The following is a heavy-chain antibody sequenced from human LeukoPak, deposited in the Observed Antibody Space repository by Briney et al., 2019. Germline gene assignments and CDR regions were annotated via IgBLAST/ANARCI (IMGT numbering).Heavy chain of an antibody. V-gene: IGHV4-34*01. CDR2: INHSGST. CDR1: GGSFSGYY. Sequence: SETLSLTCAVYGGSFSGYYWSWIRQPPGKGLEWIGEINHSGSTNYNPSLKSRVTISVDTSKNQFSLKLSSVTAADTAVNYCARGGTDEVAVAGYWYFDLWGRGTLVTVSS. J-gene: IGHJ2*01. CDR3: ARGGTDEVAVAGYWYFDL. D-gene: IGHD6-19*01.